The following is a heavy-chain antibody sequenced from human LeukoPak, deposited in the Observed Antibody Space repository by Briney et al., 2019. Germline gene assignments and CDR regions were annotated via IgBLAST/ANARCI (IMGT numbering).Heavy chain of an antibody. Sequence: GGSLRLSCAASGFTFSNYWMHWVRQAPGKGLVWVSRIYSDGSSTNYADSVKGRFTISRDNSKNTLYLQMNSLRAEDTAVYYCARALDGSGSRSFDYWGQGTLVTVSS. V-gene: IGHV3-74*01. J-gene: IGHJ4*02. CDR1: GFTFSNYW. D-gene: IGHD3-10*01. CDR2: IYSDGSST. CDR3: ARALDGSGSRSFDY.